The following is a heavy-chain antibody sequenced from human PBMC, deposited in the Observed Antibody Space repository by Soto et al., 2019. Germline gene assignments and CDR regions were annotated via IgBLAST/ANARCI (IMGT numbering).Heavy chain of an antibody. V-gene: IGHV4-59*01. D-gene: IGHD4-17*01. CDR3: ARNCRRVTTPPLEIDAV. CDR2: IYCSGST. J-gene: IGHJ6*04. CDR1: GGSISSYY. Sequence: PSETLSLTCTVSGGSISSYYWSWIRQPPGKGLEWIGYIYCSGSTNYNPSLKSRVTISVDTSKNQFSLKLSSVTAADTAVYYCARNCRRVTTPPLEIDAVRGKGTTVTGSS.